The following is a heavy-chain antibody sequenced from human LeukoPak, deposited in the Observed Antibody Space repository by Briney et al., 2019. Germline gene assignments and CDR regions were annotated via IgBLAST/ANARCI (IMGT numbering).Heavy chain of an antibody. CDR1: GYTFTGYY. J-gene: IGHJ4*02. CDR3: ARTSHYVDIAATIPYGIYYFDY. D-gene: IGHD5-12*01. Sequence: ASVKVSCKASGYTFTGYYMYWVRQAPGQGLEWMGWINPNSGGTNYAQKFQGRVTMTRDTSISTAYMELSRLRSDDTAVYYCARTSHYVDIAATIPYGIYYFDYWGQGTLVTVSS. CDR2: INPNSGGT. V-gene: IGHV1-2*02.